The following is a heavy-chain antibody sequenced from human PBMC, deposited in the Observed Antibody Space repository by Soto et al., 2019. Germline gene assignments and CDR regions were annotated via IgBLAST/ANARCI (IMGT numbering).Heavy chain of an antibody. CDR1: GFTFDDYA. CDR2: ISWNSGSI. V-gene: IGHV3-9*01. D-gene: IGHD3-10*01. Sequence: EVQLVESGGGLVQPGRSLRLSCAASGFTFDDYAMHWVRQAPGKGLEWVSGISWNSGSIGYADSVKGRFTISRDNAKNSLYLQMNSLRAEDTALYYCAKADYYGSGSYDLVYCDYWGQGTLVTVSS. J-gene: IGHJ4*02. CDR3: AKADYYGSGSYDLVYCDY.